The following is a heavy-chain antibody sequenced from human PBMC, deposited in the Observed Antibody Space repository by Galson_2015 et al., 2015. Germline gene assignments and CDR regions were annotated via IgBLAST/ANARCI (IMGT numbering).Heavy chain of an antibody. CDR2: INHSGST. Sequence: SETLSLTCAVYGGSFSGSYWSWIRQPPGKGLEWIGEINHSGSTNYNPSLKSRVTISVDTSKNQFSLKLSSVTAADTAVYYCARGEDGDYGILDYWGQGTLVTVSS. CDR1: GGSFSGSY. J-gene: IGHJ4*02. CDR3: ARGEDGDYGILDY. D-gene: IGHD4-17*01. V-gene: IGHV4-34*01.